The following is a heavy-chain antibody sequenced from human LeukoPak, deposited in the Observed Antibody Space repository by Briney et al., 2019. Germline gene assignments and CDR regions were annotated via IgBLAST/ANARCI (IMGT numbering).Heavy chain of an antibody. J-gene: IGHJ4*02. D-gene: IGHD3-3*01. CDR2: IRYDGSNK. V-gene: IGHV3-30*02. CDR3: AKDGWVLSSWGGYFDY. Sequence: GGPLRLSCAASGFTFSSYGMHWVRQAPGKGLEWVAFIRYDGSNKYYADSVKGRFTISRDNSKNTLYLQMNSLRAEDTAVYYCAKDGWVLSSWGGYFDYWGQGTLVTVSS. CDR1: GFTFSSYG.